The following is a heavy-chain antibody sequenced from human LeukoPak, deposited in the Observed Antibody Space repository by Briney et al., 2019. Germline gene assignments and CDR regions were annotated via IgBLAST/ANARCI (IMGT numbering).Heavy chain of an antibody. CDR2: IYYSGST. CDR3: ARGIGDYVWGKGHYFDY. Sequence: SETLSLTCTVSGGSISSSSYYWGWIRQPPGKGLEWIGSIYYSGSTYYNPSLKSRVTISVDTSKNQFSLKLSSVTAADTAVYYCARGIGDYVWGKGHYFDYWGQGTLVTVSS. D-gene: IGHD3-16*01. CDR1: GGSISSSSYY. J-gene: IGHJ4*02. V-gene: IGHV4-39*07.